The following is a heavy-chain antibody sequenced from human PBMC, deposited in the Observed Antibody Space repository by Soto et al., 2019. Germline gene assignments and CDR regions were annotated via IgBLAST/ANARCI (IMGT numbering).Heavy chain of an antibody. D-gene: IGHD6-13*01. Sequence: ASVKVSCKASGYTFTSYAMHWVRQAPGQRLEWMGWINAGNGNTKYSQKFQGRVTITRDTSASTAYMELSSLRSEDTAVYYCAREELISWYAFDIWGQGTMVTVSS. CDR2: INAGNGNT. CDR3: AREELISWYAFDI. V-gene: IGHV1-3*01. J-gene: IGHJ3*02. CDR1: GYTFTSYA.